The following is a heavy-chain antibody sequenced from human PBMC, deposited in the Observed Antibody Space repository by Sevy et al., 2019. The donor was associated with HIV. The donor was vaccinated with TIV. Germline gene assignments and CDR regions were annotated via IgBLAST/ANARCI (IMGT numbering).Heavy chain of an antibody. CDR3: ARDGVPAAKLFDY. V-gene: IGHV3-33*01. J-gene: IGHJ4*02. D-gene: IGHD2-2*01. CDR1: GFTFSAYG. CDR2: IWYDGSKT. Sequence: GGFLRLSCAASGFTFSAYGMHWVRQTPGKGLEWVAVIWYDGSKTYYAESVKGRFTISRDNSKNTVYIQMNSLRVEDTAVYYCARDGVPAAKLFDYWGQGTLVTVSS.